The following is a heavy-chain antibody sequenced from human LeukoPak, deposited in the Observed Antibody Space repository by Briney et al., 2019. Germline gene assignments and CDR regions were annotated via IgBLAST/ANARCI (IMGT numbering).Heavy chain of an antibody. CDR2: IYPGDSDT. Sequence: GESLKISCKGSGYSFTSHWIGWVRQMPGKGLEWIGIIYPGDSDTRYSPSFQGQVTISADKSISTAYLQWSSLKASDTAMYYCARAPFFTLFGVVIDDAFDIGGQGTMVTVSS. V-gene: IGHV5-51*01. CDR1: GYSFTSHW. CDR3: ARAPFFTLFGVVIDDAFDI. D-gene: IGHD3-3*01. J-gene: IGHJ3*02.